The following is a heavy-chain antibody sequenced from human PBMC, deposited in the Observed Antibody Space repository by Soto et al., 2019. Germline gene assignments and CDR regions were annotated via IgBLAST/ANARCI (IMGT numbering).Heavy chain of an antibody. J-gene: IGHJ4*02. CDR2: ISSSSSYT. V-gene: IGHV3-11*05. CDR1: GFTFSDYY. CDR3: ARAPIVGTTPYPDY. Sequence: GGSLRLSCAASGFTFSDYYMSWIRQAPGKGLEWVSYISSSSSYTNYADSVKGRFTISRDNAKNSLYLQMNSLRAEDTAVYYCARAPIVGTTPYPDYWGQGTLVTVSS. D-gene: IGHD1-26*01.